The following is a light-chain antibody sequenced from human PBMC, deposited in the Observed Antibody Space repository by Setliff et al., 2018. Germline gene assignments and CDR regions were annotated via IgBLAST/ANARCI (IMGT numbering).Light chain of an antibody. Sequence: QSALTQPASVSGSPGQSITISCTGTSSDVGGYNYVSWYQQHPGKAPKLMIYDVSKRPSGVSNRFSGSKSGNTASLTISGLQAEDEADYYCSSYTSSSTSVFGTGTKGTVL. J-gene: IGLJ1*01. V-gene: IGLV2-14*01. CDR3: SSYTSSSTSV. CDR2: DVS. CDR1: SSDVGGYNY.